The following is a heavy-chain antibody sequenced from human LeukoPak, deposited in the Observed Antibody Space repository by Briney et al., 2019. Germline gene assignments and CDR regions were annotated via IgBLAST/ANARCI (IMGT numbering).Heavy chain of an antibody. V-gene: IGHV3-48*01. CDR2: ISRRSSTI. CDR1: GFTLSTYS. D-gene: IGHD3-16*01. J-gene: IGHJ3*02. CDR3: ARATGEVPRDDAFDI. Sequence: HPGGSLRLSCAASGFTLSTYSMNCVRQAPGEGLECVSYISRRSSTIYYADSVKGRFTISRENAKNSVYLQMNSLRAEDTAVYHCARATGEVPRDDAFDIWGQGTMVTVSS.